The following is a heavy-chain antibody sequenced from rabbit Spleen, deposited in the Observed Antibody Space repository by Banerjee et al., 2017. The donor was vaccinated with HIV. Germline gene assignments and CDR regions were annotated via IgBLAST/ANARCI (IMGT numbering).Heavy chain of an antibody. CDR1: GFSFSSDYY. D-gene: IGHD1-1*01. CDR2: VGSGGFT. Sequence: QSLEESGGDLVKPGASLTLTCTASGFSFSSDYYSCWVRQPPGKGLEWIAFVGSGGFTYDANWAKGRFTISKTSSTTVTLQLNSLTAADTATYFCARDLPDIIGWNFGFWGQGTLVTVS. J-gene: IGHJ3*01. CDR3: ARDLPDIIGWNFGF. V-gene: IGHV1S40*01.